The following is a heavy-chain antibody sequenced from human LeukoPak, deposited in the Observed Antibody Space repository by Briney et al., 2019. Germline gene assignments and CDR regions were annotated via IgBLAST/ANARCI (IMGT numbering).Heavy chain of an antibody. CDR2: ISSSSSYI. D-gene: IGHD2-15*01. CDR3: ARVDCSGGSCYYGY. V-gene: IGHV3-21*01. Sequence: GGSLRLSCAASGFTFSSYSMNWVRQAPGKGLEWVSSISSSSSYIYYADSVKGRFTVSRDNAKNSLYLQMNSLRAEDTAVYYCARVDCSGGSCYYGYWGQGTLVTVSS. CDR1: GFTFSSYS. J-gene: IGHJ4*02.